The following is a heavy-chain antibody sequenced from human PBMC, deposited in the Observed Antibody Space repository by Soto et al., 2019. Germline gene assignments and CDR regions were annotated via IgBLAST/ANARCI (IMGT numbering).Heavy chain of an antibody. D-gene: IGHD3-9*01. CDR2: INPNSGGT. J-gene: IGHJ6*02. CDR3: ARGGGELRYFDWFPTQGYYYYGMDV. Sequence: GASVKVSCKVSGYTFTGYYMHWVRQAPGQGLEWMGWINPNSGGTNYAQKFQGRVTMTRDTSISTAYMELSRLRSDDTAVYYCARGGGELRYFDWFPTQGYYYYGMDVWGQGTTVTVSS. CDR1: GYTFTGYY. V-gene: IGHV1-2*02.